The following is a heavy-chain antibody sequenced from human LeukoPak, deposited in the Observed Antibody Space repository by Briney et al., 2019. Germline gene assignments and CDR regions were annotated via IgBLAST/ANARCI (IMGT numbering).Heavy chain of an antibody. CDR2: IKQDGSQE. CDR3: VRDGYNQNRFDF. V-gene: IGHV3-7*03. J-gene: IGHJ4*02. Sequence: GGSLRLSCAASRFTLSTYWMSWVRQAPGKGLEWVAHIKQDGSQEYYVDSVKGRFTISRDSAKNSLYLQMNGLRAEDTAVYFCVRDGYNQNRFDFWGQGILVTVSS. CDR1: RFTLSTYW. D-gene: IGHD3-22*01.